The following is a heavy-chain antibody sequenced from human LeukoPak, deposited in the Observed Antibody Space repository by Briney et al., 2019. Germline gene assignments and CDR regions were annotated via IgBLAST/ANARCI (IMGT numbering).Heavy chain of an antibody. J-gene: IGHJ4*02. CDR3: ARGGQDSSGYWY. Sequence: GGSLRLSCAASGFTFSSYWVSWVRQAPGKGLEWVANIKQDGSEKYYVDSVKGRFTISRDNAKNSLYLQMNSLRAEDTAVYYCARGGQDSSGYWYWGQGTLVTVSS. D-gene: IGHD3-22*01. CDR2: IKQDGSEK. CDR1: GFTFSSYW. V-gene: IGHV3-7*01.